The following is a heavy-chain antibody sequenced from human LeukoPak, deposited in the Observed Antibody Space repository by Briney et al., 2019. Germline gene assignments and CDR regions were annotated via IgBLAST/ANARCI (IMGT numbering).Heavy chain of an antibody. D-gene: IGHD3-3*01. CDR3: ARDLQYTIFGVVIPPHGYYYGMDV. CDR1: GYTFTGYY. V-gene: IGHV1-2*02. CDR2: INPNSGGT. J-gene: IGHJ6*02. Sequence: GASVKVSRKASGYTFTGYYMHWVRQAPGQGLEWMGWINPNSGGTNYAQKFQGRVTMTRDTSISTADMELSRLRSDDTAVYYCARDLQYTIFGVVIPPHGYYYGMDVWGQGTTVTVSS.